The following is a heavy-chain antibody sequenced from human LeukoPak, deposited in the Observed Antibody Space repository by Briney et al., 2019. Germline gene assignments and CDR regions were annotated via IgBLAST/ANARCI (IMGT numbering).Heavy chain of an antibody. CDR3: ARAMVRGVNRPSYFDY. V-gene: IGHV1-18*01. CDR2: ISAYNGNT. D-gene: IGHD3-10*01. CDR1: GYTFTIFG. Sequence: ASVKVSCKASGYTFTIFGISWVRQAPGQGLEWMGWISAYNGNTNYAQRLQGRVTMTTDTSTSTAYMELRSLRSDDTAVYYCARAMVRGVNRPSYFDYWGQGTLVTVSS. J-gene: IGHJ4*02.